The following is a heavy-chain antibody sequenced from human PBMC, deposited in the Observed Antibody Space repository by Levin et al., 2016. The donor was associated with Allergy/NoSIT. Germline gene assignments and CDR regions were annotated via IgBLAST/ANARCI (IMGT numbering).Heavy chain of an antibody. CDR3: ARDGQTYYDFWSDYTNYGMDV. CDR2: IKQDGSEK. D-gene: IGHD3-3*01. Sequence: WIRQPPGKGLEWVANIKQDGSEKYYVDSVKGRFTISRDNAKNSLYLQMHSLRAEDTAVYYCARDGQTYYDFWSDYTNYGMDVWGQGTTVTVSS. J-gene: IGHJ6*02. V-gene: IGHV3-7*03.